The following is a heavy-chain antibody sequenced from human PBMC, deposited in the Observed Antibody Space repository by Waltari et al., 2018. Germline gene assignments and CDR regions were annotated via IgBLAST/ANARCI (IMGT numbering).Heavy chain of an antibody. D-gene: IGHD3-10*01. CDR1: GGSFCGYH. CDR3: ARGRYMVRGVRFWFDP. V-gene: IGHV4-34*01. J-gene: IGHJ5*02. Sequence: QVQLQQWGAGLLKPSETLSLTCAVYGGSFCGYHWSRLRPPPGKGLEWIGEINHSGSTNYNPSLKSRVTISVDTSKNQFSLKLSSVTAADTAVYYCARGRYMVRGVRFWFDPWGQGTLVTVSS. CDR2: INHSGST.